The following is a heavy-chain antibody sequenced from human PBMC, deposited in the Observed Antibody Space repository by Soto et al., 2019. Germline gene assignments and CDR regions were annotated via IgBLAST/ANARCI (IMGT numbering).Heavy chain of an antibody. CDR1: GFTFSSYG. CDR3: AKVLDEMRSQPNWFDP. J-gene: IGHJ5*02. V-gene: IGHV3-30*18. D-gene: IGHD2-2*01. CDR2: ISYDGSNK. Sequence: GGSLRLSCAASGFTFSSYGMHWVRQAPGKGLEWVAVISYDGSNKYYADSVKGRFTISRDNSKNTLYLQMNSLRAEDTAVYYCAKVLDEMRSQPNWFDPWGQGTLVTVSS.